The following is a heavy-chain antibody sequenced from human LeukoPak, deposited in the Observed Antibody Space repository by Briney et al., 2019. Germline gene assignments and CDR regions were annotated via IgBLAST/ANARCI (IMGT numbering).Heavy chain of an antibody. Sequence: SETLSLTCTVSGGSISSYYWSWIRQPPGKGLEWIGYIYYSGSTNYNPSLKSRVTMSLDTSNNQFSLELSSVTAADTAVYYCAREGRGYSYGYEVDYWGQGTLVTVSS. CDR1: GGSISSYY. CDR3: AREGRGYSYGYEVDY. V-gene: IGHV4-59*12. CDR2: IYYSGST. J-gene: IGHJ4*02. D-gene: IGHD5-18*01.